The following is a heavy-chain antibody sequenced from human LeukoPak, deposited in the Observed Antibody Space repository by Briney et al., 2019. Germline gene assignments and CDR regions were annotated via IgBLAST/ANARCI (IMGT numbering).Heavy chain of an antibody. CDR2: IDKKDNLYAT. CDR3: TRDRGIYNWFDP. Sequence: GGSLRLSCAASGFTFSGSAVHWVRQSSGKGLEWVGHIDKKDNLYATAYAESVKGIFTNSRDDSKDKAFLHMDSLKTEDTALYYCTRDRGIYNWFDPWGQGILVSVSS. D-gene: IGHD2-15*01. V-gene: IGHV3-73*01. J-gene: IGHJ5*02. CDR1: GFTFSGSA.